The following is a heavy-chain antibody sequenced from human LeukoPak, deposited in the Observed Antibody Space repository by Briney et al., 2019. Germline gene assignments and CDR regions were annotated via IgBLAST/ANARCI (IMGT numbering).Heavy chain of an antibody. J-gene: IGHJ4*02. Sequence: SVKVSCKASGGTFSSYTISWVRQAPGQGLEWMGRIIPILGIANYAQKFQGRVTITADESTSTAYMELSSLRSEDTAVYYCASGYYYDSSGYFDYWGQGTLVTVSS. CDR1: GGTFSSYT. CDR3: ASGYYYDSSGYFDY. V-gene: IGHV1-69*02. CDR2: IIPILGIA. D-gene: IGHD3-22*01.